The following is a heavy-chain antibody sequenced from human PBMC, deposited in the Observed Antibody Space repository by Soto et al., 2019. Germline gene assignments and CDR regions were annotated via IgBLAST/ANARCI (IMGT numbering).Heavy chain of an antibody. J-gene: IGHJ6*02. V-gene: IGHV5-51*01. Sequence: RESLKISCKGSGYSFTSYWIGWVRQMPGKGLEWMGIIYPGDSDTRYSPSFQGQVTISADKSISTAYLQWSSLKASDTAMYYCARHAALRGGDLVYYYGMDVWGQVTTVTVSS. CDR2: IYPGDSDT. CDR3: ARHAALRGGDLVYYYGMDV. D-gene: IGHD2-21*02. CDR1: GYSFTSYW.